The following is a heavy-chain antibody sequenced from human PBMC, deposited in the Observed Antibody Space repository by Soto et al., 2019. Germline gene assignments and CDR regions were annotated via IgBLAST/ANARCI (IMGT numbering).Heavy chain of an antibody. CDR3: AKSGGSSWYEEVDN. CDR1: GFTFSTYG. CDR2: ISYDGRSK. D-gene: IGHD6-13*01. V-gene: IGHV3-30*18. J-gene: IGHJ4*02. Sequence: QVQLVESGGGVVQPGRSLRLSCAASGFTFSTYGMHWVRQAPGKGLEWVAVISYDGRSKYYADSVKGRFTISRDNSQNTLFLEMNSLRAEETAVYYCAKSGGSSWYEEVDNWGQGTLVTVSS.